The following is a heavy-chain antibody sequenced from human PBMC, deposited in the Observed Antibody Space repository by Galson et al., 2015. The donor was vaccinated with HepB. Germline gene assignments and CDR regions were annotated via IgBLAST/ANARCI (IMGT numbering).Heavy chain of an antibody. D-gene: IGHD6-6*01. CDR3: ARVRVGSSSAPFVDY. J-gene: IGHJ4*02. CDR2: ISYDGSNK. Sequence: SLRLSCAASGFTFSSYAMHWVRQAPGKGLEWVAVISYDGSNKYYADSVKGRFTISRDNSKNTLYLQMNSLRAEDTAVYYCARVRVGSSSAPFVDYWGQGTLVTVSS. CDR1: GFTFSSYA. V-gene: IGHV3-30-3*01.